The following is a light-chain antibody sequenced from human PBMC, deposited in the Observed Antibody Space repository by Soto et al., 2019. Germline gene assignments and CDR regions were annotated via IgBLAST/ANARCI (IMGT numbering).Light chain of an antibody. CDR2: DVS. CDR1: SSDVGGYNF. Sequence: QSALTQPASVSGSPGQSITTSCTGTSSDVGGYNFVSWYQQYPGKAPKFIIYDVSNRPSGVSNRFSGSKSGNTASLTISGLRAEDEADYYCCSYASSSTYVFGTGTKLTVL. J-gene: IGLJ1*01. V-gene: IGLV2-14*01. CDR3: CSYASSSTYV.